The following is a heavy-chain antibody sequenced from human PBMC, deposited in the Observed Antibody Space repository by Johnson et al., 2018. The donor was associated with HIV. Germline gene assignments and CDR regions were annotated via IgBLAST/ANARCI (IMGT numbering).Heavy chain of an antibody. J-gene: IGHJ3*01. CDR2: LPYDGSNK. CDR1: GFAFSSYV. Sequence: QVQLVESGGGVVQPGRSLRLSCAASGFAFSSYVMHWVRQAPGKGLAWVAVLPYDGSNKYYADSVNGPFTISRDISKSTRYLQMNSLRVEDTAMYYCARGRKDIAAVDGLDNDGFDVWGQGTMVTVSS. CDR3: ARGRKDIAAVDGLDNDGFDV. V-gene: IGHV3-30*04. D-gene: IGHD6-13*01.